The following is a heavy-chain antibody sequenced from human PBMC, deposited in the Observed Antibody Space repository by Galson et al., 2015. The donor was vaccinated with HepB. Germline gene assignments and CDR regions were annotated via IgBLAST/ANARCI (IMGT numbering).Heavy chain of an antibody. CDR2: IKQDGSEK. J-gene: IGHJ6*02. CDR1: GFTFSSYW. Sequence: SLRLSCAASGFTFSSYWMSWVRQAPGKGLEWVANIKQDGSEKYYVDSVKGRFTISRDNAKNSLYLQMNSLRAKDTAVYDCARDQRPPPPSYGSGSYSRPRLCGMDVWGQGTTVTVSS. CDR3: ARDQRPPPPSYGSGSYSRPRLCGMDV. D-gene: IGHD3-10*01. V-gene: IGHV3-7*03.